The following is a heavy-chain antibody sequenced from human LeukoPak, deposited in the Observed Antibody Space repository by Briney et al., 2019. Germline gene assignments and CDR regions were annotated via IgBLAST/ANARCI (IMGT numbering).Heavy chain of an antibody. CDR1: GYTFTSYG. D-gene: IGHD5-12*01. Sequence: ASVKVSCKASGYTFTSYGISCVRQAPGQELEWMGWISAYNGNTNYAQKLQGRVTMTTDTSTSTAYMELRSLRSDDTAVYYCARVGGYSGYHYFDYWGQGTLVTVSS. J-gene: IGHJ4*02. V-gene: IGHV1-18*04. CDR3: ARVGGYSGYHYFDY. CDR2: ISAYNGNT.